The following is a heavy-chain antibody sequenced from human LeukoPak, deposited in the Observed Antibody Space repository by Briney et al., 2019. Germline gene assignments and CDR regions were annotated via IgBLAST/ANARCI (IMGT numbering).Heavy chain of an antibody. D-gene: IGHD3-22*01. V-gene: IGHV1-69*04. CDR2: IISILGIA. CDR1: GGTFSSYA. J-gene: IGHJ1*01. Sequence: GASVKVSCKASGGTFSSYAISWVRQAPGQGLEWMGRIISILGIANYAQKFQGRVTITADKSTSTAYMELSSLRSEDTAVYYCARGGTYYYDSSGYPREYFQHWGQGTLVTVSS. CDR3: ARGGTYYYDSSGYPREYFQH.